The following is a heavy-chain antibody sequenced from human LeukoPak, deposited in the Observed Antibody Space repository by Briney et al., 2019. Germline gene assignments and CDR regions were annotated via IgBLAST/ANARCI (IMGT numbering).Heavy chain of an antibody. CDR2: VYYSGST. J-gene: IGHJ4*02. D-gene: IGHD3-10*01. Sequence: PSETLSLTCTVCGYSISSGYYWGWIRQPPGKGLEWIGSVYYSGSTYYNPSLKSRVTISVDTSKNQFSLKLSSVTAADTAVYYCARQRPGQPFDYWGQGTLVTVSS. CDR1: GYSISSGYY. CDR3: ARQRPGQPFDY. V-gene: IGHV4-38-2*02.